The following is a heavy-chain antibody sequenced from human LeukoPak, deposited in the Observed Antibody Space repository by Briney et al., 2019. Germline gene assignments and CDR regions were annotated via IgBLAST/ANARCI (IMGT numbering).Heavy chain of an antibody. CDR3: ARQQLGSYYYGMDV. CDR2: INHSGST. Sequence: KPSETLSLTCAVYGGPFSGYYWSWIRQPPGKGLEWIGEINHSGSTNYNPSLKSRVTISVDTSKNQFSLKLSSVTAADTAVYYCARQQLGSYYYGMDVWGQGTTVTVSS. J-gene: IGHJ6*02. V-gene: IGHV4-34*01. D-gene: IGHD6-13*01. CDR1: GGPFSGYY.